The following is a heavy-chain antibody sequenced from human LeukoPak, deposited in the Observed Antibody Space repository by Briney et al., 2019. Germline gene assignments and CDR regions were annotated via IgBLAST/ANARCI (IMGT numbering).Heavy chain of an antibody. Sequence: SETLSLTCTVSGYSISSGYYWGWIRQPPGKGLEWIGSIYHSGSTYYNPSLKSRVTISVDTSKNQFSLKLSSVTAADTAVYYCARSGSYDYWGQGTLVTVSS. V-gene: IGHV4-38-2*02. J-gene: IGHJ4*02. CDR3: ARSGSYDY. D-gene: IGHD1-26*01. CDR2: IYHSGST. CDR1: GYSISSGYY.